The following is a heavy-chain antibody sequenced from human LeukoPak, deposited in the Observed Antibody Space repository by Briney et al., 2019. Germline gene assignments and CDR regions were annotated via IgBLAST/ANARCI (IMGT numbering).Heavy chain of an antibody. J-gene: IGHJ6*03. CDR1: GYTFTSYG. D-gene: IGHD3-22*01. Sequence: GASVKVSCKASGYTFTSYGISWVRQAPGQGREWMGWISAYNGNTNYAQKLQGRVTMTTDTSTSTAYMELRSLRSDDTAVYYCARDTGTLLYYYDSSGYPKEGYYMDVWGKGTTVTISS. V-gene: IGHV1-18*01. CDR3: ARDTGTLLYYYDSSGYPKEGYYMDV. CDR2: ISAYNGNT.